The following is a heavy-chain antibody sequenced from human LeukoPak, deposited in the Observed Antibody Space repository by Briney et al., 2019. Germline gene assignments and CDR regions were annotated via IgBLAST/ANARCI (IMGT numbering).Heavy chain of an antibody. V-gene: IGHV3-48*03. J-gene: IGHJ6*03. CDR2: ISSSGSTI. D-gene: IGHD6-19*01. CDR1: GFTFSSYE. CDR3: ARGSSSGWLYYYYMDV. Sequence: GGSLRLPCAASGFTFSSYEMNWVRQAPGKGLEWVSYISSSGSTIYYADSVKGRFTISRDNAKNSLYLQMNSLRAEDTAVYYCARGSSSGWLYYYYMDVWGKGTTVTISS.